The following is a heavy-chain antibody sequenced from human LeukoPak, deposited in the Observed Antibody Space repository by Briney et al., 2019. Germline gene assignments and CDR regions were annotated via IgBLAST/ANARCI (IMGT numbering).Heavy chain of an antibody. Sequence: PGGSLRLSCAASGFTFSSYGMHWVRQAPGKGLEWVAVIWYDGSNKYYADSVKGRFTISRDNSKNTLYLQMNSLRAEDTAVYYCAKGAVLRYFDWLSNWFDPWGQGTLVTVSS. V-gene: IGHV3-33*06. J-gene: IGHJ5*02. CDR2: IWYDGSNK. CDR1: GFTFSSYG. CDR3: AKGAVLRYFDWLSNWFDP. D-gene: IGHD3-9*01.